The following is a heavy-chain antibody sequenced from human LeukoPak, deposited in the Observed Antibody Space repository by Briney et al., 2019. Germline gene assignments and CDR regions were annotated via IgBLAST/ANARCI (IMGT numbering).Heavy chain of an antibody. D-gene: IGHD3-22*01. Sequence: ASVKVSCKASGYTFTGYYMHWVRQAPGQGLEWMGGINPNSGGTNYAQKFQGRVTMTRDTSISTAYMELSRLRSDDTAVYYCARDYYDTPFGEGYFQHWGQGTLVTVSS. CDR1: GYTFTGYY. CDR3: ARDYYDTPFGEGYFQH. V-gene: IGHV1-2*02. CDR2: INPNSGGT. J-gene: IGHJ1*01.